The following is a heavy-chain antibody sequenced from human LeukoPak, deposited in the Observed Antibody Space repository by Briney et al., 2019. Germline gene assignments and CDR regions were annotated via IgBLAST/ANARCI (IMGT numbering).Heavy chain of an antibody. V-gene: IGHV1-69*13. J-gene: IGHJ6*02. CDR2: IIPILGTT. CDR3: ARGEKYYFDRSGYSYGMDV. D-gene: IGHD3-22*01. Sequence: SVKVSCKASGGTFNSFAASWVRQAPGQGLEWMGGIIPILGTTNHAQKFQGRVTLTADESMTTAYMDLRSLRSEDTAVYYCARGEKYYFDRSGYSYGMDVWGQGTTVTVSS. CDR1: GGTFNSFA.